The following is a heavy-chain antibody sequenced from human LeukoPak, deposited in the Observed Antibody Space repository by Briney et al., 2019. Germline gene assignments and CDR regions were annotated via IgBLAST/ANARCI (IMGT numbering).Heavy chain of an antibody. Sequence: GASVKVSCKGSGGTFSSYAISWVRQAPGQGLEWVGGIIPIFGTANYAQKFQGRVRITADESTSTAYMELSRLRSEDTAVYSCARESLGEYSSSSSYFDYWGQGTLVTVSS. CDR2: IIPIFGTA. CDR1: GGTFSSYA. J-gene: IGHJ4*02. D-gene: IGHD6-6*01. CDR3: ARESLGEYSSSSSYFDY. V-gene: IGHV1-69*01.